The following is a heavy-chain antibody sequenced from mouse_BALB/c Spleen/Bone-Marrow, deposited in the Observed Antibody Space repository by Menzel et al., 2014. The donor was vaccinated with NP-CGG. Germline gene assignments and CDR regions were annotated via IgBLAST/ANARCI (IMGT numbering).Heavy chain of an antibody. CDR3: ARLNYYGSLFV. CDR2: INPDSSTI. Sequence: EVQLQQSGGGLVQPGGSLKLSCAASGFDFSRYWMSWVRQAPGKGLEWIGEINPDSSTISYTPSLKDKFIISRDNAKNTLYLQMSKVRSEDTALYYCARLNYYGSLFVWGAGTTVTVSS. CDR1: GFDFSRYW. D-gene: IGHD1-1*01. J-gene: IGHJ1*01. V-gene: IGHV4-1*02.